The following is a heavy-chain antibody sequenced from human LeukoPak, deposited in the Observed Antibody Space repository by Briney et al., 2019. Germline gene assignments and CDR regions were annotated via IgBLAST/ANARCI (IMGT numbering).Heavy chain of an antibody. V-gene: IGHV3-30*03. J-gene: IGHJ4*02. CDR3: ARGVRIAVAGYIDY. D-gene: IGHD6-19*01. CDR1: EFSVGSNY. Sequence: GGSLRLSCAASEFSVGSNYMTWVRQAPGKGLEWVAAISYDGPNKRYADSVKGRFTISRDNSKNTLYLQMNSLRAEDTAVYYCARGVRIAVAGYIDYWGQGTLVTVSS. CDR2: ISYDGPNK.